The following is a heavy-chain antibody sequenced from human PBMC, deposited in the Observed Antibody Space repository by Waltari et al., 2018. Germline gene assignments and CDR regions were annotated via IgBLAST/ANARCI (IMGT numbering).Heavy chain of an antibody. CDR1: GNTCTGDD. D-gene: IGHD1-1*01. V-gene: IGHV1-2*02. CDR3: ASRVYNWNDVVGGLNSFDP. CDR2: INPTRGGT. Sequence: QVQLVQSGAEVKKTGASGKVSGKASGNTCTGDDMNCVGQAHGQGLEWMGWINPTRGGTNYAQKFQCSVTMTTDTSISTAYMELSRPRSDESAVYYCASRVYNWNDVVGGLNSFDPSGQGPLVTVSS. J-gene: IGHJ5*02.